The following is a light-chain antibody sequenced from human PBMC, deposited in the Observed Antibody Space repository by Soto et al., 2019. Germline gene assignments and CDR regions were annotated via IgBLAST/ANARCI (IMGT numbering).Light chain of an antibody. J-gene: IGKJ1*01. CDR2: AAS. V-gene: IGKV1-9*01. Sequence: DIPLTQSPSFLSASVGDRVTITCRASQGISSYLAWYQQKPGKAPKLLIFAASTLKSGVPSRFSGSGSGTEFTLTINNLQPEDFATYYCQQLQTSGQGTRVEIK. CDR3: QQLQT. CDR1: QGISSY.